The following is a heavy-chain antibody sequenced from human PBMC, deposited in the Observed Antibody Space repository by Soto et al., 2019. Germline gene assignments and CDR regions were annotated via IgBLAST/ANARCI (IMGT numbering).Heavy chain of an antibody. V-gene: IGHV3-21*01. CDR1: GFTFSSYS. D-gene: IGHD5-18*01. J-gene: IGHJ4*02. CDR2: ISSSSSYI. Sequence: EAQLVESGGSLVKPGGSLRLSCAASGFTFSSYSMNWVRQAPGKGLEWVSSISSSSSYIYYADSVKGRFTISRDNAKNSLYLQMNSLRAEDTAVYYCARDQPGYSYGYGLGYWGQGTLVTVSS. CDR3: ARDQPGYSYGYGLGY.